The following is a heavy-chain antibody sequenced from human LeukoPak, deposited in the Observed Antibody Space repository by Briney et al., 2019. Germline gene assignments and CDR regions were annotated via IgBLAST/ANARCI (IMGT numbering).Heavy chain of an antibody. D-gene: IGHD1-1*01. V-gene: IGHV1-24*01. J-gene: IGHJ3*02. CDR1: GYTLTELS. CDR3: ATEGGSGTTNDAFDI. Sequence: GASVKVSCKVSGYTLTELSMHWVRQAPGKGLEWKGGFDPEDGETIYAQKFQGRVTMTEDTSTDTAYMELSSLRSEDTAVYYCATEGGSGTTNDAFDIWGQGTMVTVSS. CDR2: FDPEDGET.